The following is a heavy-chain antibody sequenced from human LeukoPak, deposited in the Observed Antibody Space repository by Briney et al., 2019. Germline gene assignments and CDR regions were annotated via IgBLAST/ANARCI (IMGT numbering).Heavy chain of an antibody. Sequence: GSLRLSCAASGFTFSSYAMTWVRQAPGKGLEWVSTISGSGRSTYYADSVKGRFTISRDNSKNTLYLQMNSLRAEDTALYYCATNVDTSEDYWGQGTLVTVSS. CDR2: ISGSGRST. CDR1: GFTFSSYA. J-gene: IGHJ4*02. D-gene: IGHD5-18*01. V-gene: IGHV3-23*01. CDR3: ATNVDTSEDY.